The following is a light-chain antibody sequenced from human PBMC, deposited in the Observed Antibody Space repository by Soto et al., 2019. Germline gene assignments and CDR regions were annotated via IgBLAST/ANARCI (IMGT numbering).Light chain of an antibody. CDR1: SSNIGAGFD. CDR3: QSYDISLSASSPSWV. Sequence: QSVLTQPPSVSGASGQRVTISCTGSSSNIGAGFDVHWYQQFPGTAPRLLMYGNNNRPSGVPDRFSGSKSGTSASLAITGLQAEDEADYYCQSYDISLSASSPSWVFGGGTKLTVL. CDR2: GNN. J-gene: IGLJ3*02. V-gene: IGLV1-40*01.